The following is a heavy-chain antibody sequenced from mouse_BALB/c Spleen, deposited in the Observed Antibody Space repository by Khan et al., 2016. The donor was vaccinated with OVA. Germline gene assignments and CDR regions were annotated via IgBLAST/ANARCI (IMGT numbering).Heavy chain of an antibody. J-gene: IGHJ2*01. V-gene: IGHV5-6-5*01. Sequence: EVELVESGGGLVKPGGSLKLSCAASGFTFSSYVMSWVRQTPEKRLAWVASISSGGIPYYPDSVKGRLTISRDNAMNILYLQMSSLRSEDTAIYYCTRKAYRYDEYYFDYWGQGTTLTVSS. CDR2: ISSGGIP. CDR3: TRKAYRYDEYYFDY. CDR1: GFTFSSYV. D-gene: IGHD2-14*01.